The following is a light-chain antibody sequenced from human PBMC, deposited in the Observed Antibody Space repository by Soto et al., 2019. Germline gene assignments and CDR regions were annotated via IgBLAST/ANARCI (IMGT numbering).Light chain of an antibody. CDR2: EVT. J-gene: IGLJ2*01. CDR3: SSYTSTSTVV. CDR1: SSDVGSYNR. Sequence: QSALTQPPSVSGSPGQSVTISCTGTSSDVGSYNRVSWYQQPPGTPPKLMIYEVTNRPSGVPDRFSGSKSANTASLTISGLQAEDEADYYCSSYTSTSTVVFGGGTKLTVL. V-gene: IGLV2-18*02.